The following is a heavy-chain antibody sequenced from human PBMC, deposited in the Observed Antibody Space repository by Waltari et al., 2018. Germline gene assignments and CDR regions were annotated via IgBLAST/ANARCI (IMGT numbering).Heavy chain of an antibody. J-gene: IGHJ4*02. CDR2: INSDGSNT. D-gene: IGHD3-22*01. V-gene: IGHV3-74*01. CDR1: GFTFSHHW. Sequence: EVQLVESGGGLVHLGGSLRLSCAASGFTFSHHWKHWVRQVPGKGLVWVSRINSDGSNTNYAGSVRGRLTVSRDNAKNKFYLQMKSLRVEDTAVYYCARGGYFESSGHYYAGDHWGQGTLVTVSS. CDR3: ARGGYFESSGHYYAGDH.